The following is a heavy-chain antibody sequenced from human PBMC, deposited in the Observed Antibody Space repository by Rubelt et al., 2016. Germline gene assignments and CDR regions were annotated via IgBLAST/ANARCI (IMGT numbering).Heavy chain of an antibody. CDR2: INPKNGGR. J-gene: IGHJ4*02. Sequence: QVQLAQSGAEVKEPGASVKLSCKASGYTFTRDAMNWVRQAPGQGPEWMGWINPKNGGRHYAQRFQDRVTMTRDTSINTAYMEVTRLTSDDTAVYYCARDQSPYSRDYWGQGTLVTVSS. CDR3: ARDQSPYSRDY. D-gene: IGHD6-13*01. CDR1: GYTFTRDA. V-gene: IGHV1-2*02.